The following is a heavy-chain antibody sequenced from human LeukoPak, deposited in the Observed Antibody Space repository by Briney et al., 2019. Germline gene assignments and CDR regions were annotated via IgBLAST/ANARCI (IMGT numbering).Heavy chain of an antibody. CDR2: IYYSGNT. J-gene: IGHJ4*02. CDR1: GGSISSSTYY. V-gene: IGHV4-39*01. CDR3: ARLRGGGYNDY. D-gene: IGHD5-18*01. Sequence: SETLSLTCTVSGGSISSSTYYWSWIRQPPGKGLEWIATIYYSGNTYYSPSLKSRVTISVDTSKNQFALKLSSVTAADTAVYYCARLRGGGYNDYWGQGTLVTVSS.